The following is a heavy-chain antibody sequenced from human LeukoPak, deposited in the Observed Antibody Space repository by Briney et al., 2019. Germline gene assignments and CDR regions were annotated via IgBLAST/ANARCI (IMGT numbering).Heavy chain of an antibody. CDR2: IDHSGSS. Sequence: PSETLSLTCAVYGGSFSNYYWTWIRQPPGKGLEWIGEIDHSGSSHYNPPLKSRVTISVDTSKNQLSLKLRSVTAADTAVYYCARGLEDRISIFGVVKFYYFDFWGQGTLVTVSS. D-gene: IGHD3-3*01. CDR1: GGSFSNYY. J-gene: IGHJ4*02. V-gene: IGHV4-34*01. CDR3: ARGLEDRISIFGVVKFYYFDF.